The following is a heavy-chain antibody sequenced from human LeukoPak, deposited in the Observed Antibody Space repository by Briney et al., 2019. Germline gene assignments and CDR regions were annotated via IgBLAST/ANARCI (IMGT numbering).Heavy chain of an antibody. CDR1: GFIFSSYG. CDR3: AKGVYGSRTTSFADY. V-gene: IGHV3-30*18. J-gene: IGHJ4*02. CDR2: ISHDGSDK. D-gene: IGHD3-10*01. Sequence: PGGSLRLSCAASGFIFSSYGMHWVRQAPGKGLEWAAVISHDGSDKNYADPVKGRFAISRDNSKNTLYLQMNSLRVEDTAVYYCAKGVYGSRTTSFADYWGQGTLVTVSS.